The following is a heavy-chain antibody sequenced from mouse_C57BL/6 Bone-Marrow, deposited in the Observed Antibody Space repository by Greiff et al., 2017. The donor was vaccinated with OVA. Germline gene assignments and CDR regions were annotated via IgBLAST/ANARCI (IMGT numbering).Heavy chain of an antibody. V-gene: IGHV5-12*01. J-gene: IGHJ1*03. CDR1: GFTFSDYY. CDR2: ISNGGGST. D-gene: IGHD1-1*01. CDR3: ARRGPLGGGSSYDWYFDV. Sequence: DVKLVESGGGLVQPGGSLKLSCAASGFTFSDYYMYWVRQTPEKRLEWVAYISNGGGSTYYPDTVKGRFTISRDNAKNTLYLQMSRLKSEDTAMYYRARRGPLGGGSSYDWYFDVWGTGTTVTVSS.